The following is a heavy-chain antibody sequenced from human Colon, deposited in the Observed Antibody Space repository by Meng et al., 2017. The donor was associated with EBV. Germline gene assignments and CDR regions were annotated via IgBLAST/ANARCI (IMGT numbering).Heavy chain of an antibody. CDR3: ASPLGILGIVDL. CDR2: IYYSGST. Sequence: LQSHAARPGLVKPSETLSLTCTVSGGSISSSSYYWCWIRQPPGKGLEWIGSIYYSGSTYYNPSLKSRVTISVDTSKNQFSLKLSSVTAADTAVYYCASPLGILGIVDLWGRGTLVTVSS. V-gene: IGHV4-39*01. D-gene: IGHD7-27*01. CDR1: GGSISSSSYY. J-gene: IGHJ2*01.